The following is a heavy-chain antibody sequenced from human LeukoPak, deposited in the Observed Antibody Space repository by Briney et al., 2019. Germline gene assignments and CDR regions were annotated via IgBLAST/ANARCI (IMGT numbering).Heavy chain of an antibody. D-gene: IGHD1-26*01. J-gene: IGHJ4*02. CDR2: ISSSSYI. CDR1: GFTFSSYR. Sequence: GGSLRLSCAASGFTFSSYRMNWVRQAPGKGLEWVSSISSSSYIYYADSVKGRFTISRDNAKNSLYLQMNSLRAEDTAVYYCARSGSPDPDFDYWGQGTLVTVSS. CDR3: ARSGSPDPDFDY. V-gene: IGHV3-21*01.